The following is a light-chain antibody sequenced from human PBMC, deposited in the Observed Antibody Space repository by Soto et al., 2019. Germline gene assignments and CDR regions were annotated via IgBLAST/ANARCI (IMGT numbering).Light chain of an antibody. J-gene: IGLJ1*01. CDR1: SSDVGSYNL. CDR2: EGN. V-gene: IGLV2-23*01. CDR3: CSYAGTNTFV. Sequence: QSALTQPASVSGSPGQSITISCTGTSSDVGSYNLVSWYQQHPGKAPKLMIYEGNKRPSGVSNRFSCSKSANTAFLTISVLQTEDEADYYCCSYAGTNTFVFGTGTKLTVL.